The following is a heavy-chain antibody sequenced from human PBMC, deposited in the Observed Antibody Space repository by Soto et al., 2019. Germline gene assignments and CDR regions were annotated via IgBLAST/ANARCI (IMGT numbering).Heavy chain of an antibody. CDR2: ISGSGGST. V-gene: IGHV3-23*01. D-gene: IGHD3-22*01. Sequence: PGGSLRLSCAASGFTFSSYAMSWVRQAPGKGLEWVSAISGSGGSTYYADSVKGRFTISRDNSKNTLYLQMNSLRAEDTAVYYSAKVDRPSFITMIVVVITSLDYWGQGTLVTVSS. CDR3: AKVDRPSFITMIVVVITSLDY. J-gene: IGHJ4*02. CDR1: GFTFSSYA.